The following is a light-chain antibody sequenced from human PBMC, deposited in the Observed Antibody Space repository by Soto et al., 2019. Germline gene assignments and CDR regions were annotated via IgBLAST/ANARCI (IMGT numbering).Light chain of an antibody. V-gene: IGLV2-14*01. CDR1: SSDVGGYNY. J-gene: IGLJ1*01. Sequence: HSVLTQPASVSGSAGQSIAISCTGTSSDVGGYNYVSWYQQHPGKAPKLLLSEVSKRPSGVSDRFSGSKSGNTASLTISGLQTQDEADYYCSSFTSAYTFVFGTGTKVTVL. CDR3: SSFTSAYTFV. CDR2: EVS.